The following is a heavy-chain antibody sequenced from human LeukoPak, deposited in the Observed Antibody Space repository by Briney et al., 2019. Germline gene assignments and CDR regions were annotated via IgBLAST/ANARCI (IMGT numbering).Heavy chain of an antibody. J-gene: IGHJ6*02. CDR3: ARDEYNWNDFYYYGMDV. V-gene: IGHV6-1*01. D-gene: IGHD1-1*01. CDR1: GDSVSSNSAA. Sequence: SQTLSLTCAISGDSVSSNSAAWNWIGQSPSRGLEWLGRTYYRSKWYNDYAVSVKSRITINPDTSKNQFSLQLNSVTPEDTAVYYCARDEYNWNDFYYYGMDVWGQGTTVTVSS. CDR2: TYYRSKWYN.